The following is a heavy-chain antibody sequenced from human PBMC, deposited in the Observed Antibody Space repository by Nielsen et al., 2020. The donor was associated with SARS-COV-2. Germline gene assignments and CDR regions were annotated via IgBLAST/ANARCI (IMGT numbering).Heavy chain of an antibody. V-gene: IGHV3-21*06. Sequence: GESLKISCAASGFTFSSYTMNWVRQAPGKGLEWISSIRSSVGYKYYADSVKGRFTISRDNAKNSLYLEMNSLRAEDTAVYYCARVSTVLLRAMDLWGQGTTVTVSS. CDR2: IRSSVGYK. J-gene: IGHJ6*02. CDR3: ARVSTVLLRAMDL. CDR1: GFTFSSYT. D-gene: IGHD5/OR15-5a*01.